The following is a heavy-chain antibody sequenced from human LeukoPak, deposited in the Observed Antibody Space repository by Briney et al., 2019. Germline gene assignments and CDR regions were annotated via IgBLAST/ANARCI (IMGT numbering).Heavy chain of an antibody. J-gene: IGHJ4*02. Sequence: GGSLRLTCAASGFTFSSYTMNWVRQAPGKGLEWVSSITSSSSYIYYADSVKGRFTISRDNAKNSLCLQMNSLRAEDTAVYYCARHVVAVGFDYWGQGTLVTVSS. D-gene: IGHD3-22*01. V-gene: IGHV3-21*01. CDR2: ITSSSSYI. CDR3: ARHVVAVGFDY. CDR1: GFTFSSYT.